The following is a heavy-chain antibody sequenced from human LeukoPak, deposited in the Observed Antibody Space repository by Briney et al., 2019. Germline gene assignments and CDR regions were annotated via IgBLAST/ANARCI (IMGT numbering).Heavy chain of an antibody. V-gene: IGHV4-30-2*01. J-gene: IGHJ4*02. Sequence: SETLSLTCTVSGGSISSGGYYWSWIRQPPGKGLEWIGYIYHSGSTYYNPSLKSRVTISVDTSKNQFSLKLSSVTAADTAVYYCARHPSYYDRIDYWGQGTLVTVS. CDR3: ARHPSYYDRIDY. D-gene: IGHD3-22*01. CDR1: GGSISSGGYY. CDR2: IYHSGST.